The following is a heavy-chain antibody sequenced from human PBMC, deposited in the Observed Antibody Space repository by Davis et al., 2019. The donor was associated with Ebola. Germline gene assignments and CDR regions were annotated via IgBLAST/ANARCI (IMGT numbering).Heavy chain of an antibody. D-gene: IGHD3-22*01. V-gene: IGHV1-2*06. J-gene: IGHJ4*02. Sequence: ASVKVSCKASGYTFTGYYMHWVRQAPGQGLEWMGRINPNSGGTNYAQKFQGRVTMTRDTSISTAYMELSRLRSEDTAVYYCARDWDYDSSGSYYFDYWGQGTLVTVSS. CDR2: INPNSGGT. CDR3: ARDWDYDSSGSYYFDY. CDR1: GYTFTGYY.